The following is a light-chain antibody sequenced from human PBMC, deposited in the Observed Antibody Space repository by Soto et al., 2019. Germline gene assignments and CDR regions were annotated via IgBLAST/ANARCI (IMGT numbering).Light chain of an antibody. CDR2: DAS. Sequence: EIVLTQSPGTLSLSPGERATLSCRASQSVTDSYLAWYQHKPGQAPRLLIYDASTRAIAIPDRFSGGGSGTDFTLTISSLEPEDFAVYYCQQYGSSPYAFGQGTKLEI. CDR3: QQYGSSPYA. CDR1: QSVTDSY. J-gene: IGKJ2*01. V-gene: IGKV3-20*01.